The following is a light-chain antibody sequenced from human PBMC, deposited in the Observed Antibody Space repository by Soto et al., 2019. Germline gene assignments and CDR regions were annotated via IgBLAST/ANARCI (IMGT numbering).Light chain of an antibody. CDR1: KLGDKY. V-gene: IGLV3-1*01. Sequence: SSEPTQPPSVSVSPGQTASITCSGDKLGDKYACWYQQKPGQSPVLVIYQDSKRPSGIPERFSGSNSGNTATLTISGTQAMDEADYYCQAWDSSIVVFGGGTKVTVL. CDR2: QDS. CDR3: QAWDSSIVV. J-gene: IGLJ2*01.